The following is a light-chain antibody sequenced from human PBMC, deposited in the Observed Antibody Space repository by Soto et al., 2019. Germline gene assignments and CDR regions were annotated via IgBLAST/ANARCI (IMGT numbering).Light chain of an antibody. CDR3: QHDNCYSEA. CDR2: KAS. CDR1: QTISSW. J-gene: IGKJ1*01. Sequence: DNQMSQSPSTLHGSVGDRVTITCRASQTISSWLAWYQQKPGKAPKLLIYKASTLKSGVPSRFSGSGSGTEFTLTISSLQPDDFATYYCQHDNCYSEAFGQGTKVDIK. V-gene: IGKV1-5*03.